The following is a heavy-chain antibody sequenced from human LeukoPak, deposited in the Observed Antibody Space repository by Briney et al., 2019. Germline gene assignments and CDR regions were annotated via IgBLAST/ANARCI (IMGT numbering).Heavy chain of an antibody. CDR2: ISSSGFTI. D-gene: IGHD4-17*01. Sequence: GGSLRLSCAASRFIFSDYYMSWIRQAPGKGLEWVSYISSSGFTIFYSDSVKGRFTVSRDNAKHSLYLQMNSLRAEDTAVYYCARVLYGDYSPFDYWGLGALVTVSS. J-gene: IGHJ4*02. CDR1: RFIFSDYY. V-gene: IGHV3-11*01. CDR3: ARVLYGDYSPFDY.